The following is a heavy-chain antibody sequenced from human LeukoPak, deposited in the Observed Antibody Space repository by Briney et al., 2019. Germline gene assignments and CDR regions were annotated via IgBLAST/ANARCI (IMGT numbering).Heavy chain of an antibody. CDR1: GYTFTSYG. CDR3: ARVFVVAATHWFDP. Sequence: ASVKVSCKASGYTFTSYGISWVRQDPGQGLEWMRWISAYNGNTNYAQKLQGRVTMTTDTSTSTAYMELRSLRSDDTAVYYCARVFVVAATHWFDPWGQGTLVTVSS. CDR2: ISAYNGNT. V-gene: IGHV1-18*01. D-gene: IGHD2-15*01. J-gene: IGHJ5*02.